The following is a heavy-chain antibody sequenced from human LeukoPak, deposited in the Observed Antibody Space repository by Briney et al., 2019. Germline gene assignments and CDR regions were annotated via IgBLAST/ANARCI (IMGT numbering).Heavy chain of an antibody. V-gene: IGHV1-2*02. CDR3: ARDLSSVLVPAASRGGDY. Sequence: ASVKVSCKTSGYTFTNYYINWVRQAPGQGPEWMGWINPNSGGANYAQKFQGRVTMTRDTSISTAYMELRSLRSDDTAVYYCARDLSSVLVPAASRGGDYWGQGTLVTVAS. J-gene: IGHJ4*02. D-gene: IGHD2-2*01. CDR2: INPNSGGA. CDR1: GYTFTNYY.